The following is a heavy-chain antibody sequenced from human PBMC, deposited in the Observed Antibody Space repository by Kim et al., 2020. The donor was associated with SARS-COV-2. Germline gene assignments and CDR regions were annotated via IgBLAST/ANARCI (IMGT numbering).Heavy chain of an antibody. CDR2: INPSGGST. CDR1: GYTFTSYY. Sequence: ASVKVSCKASGYTFTSYYMHWVRQAPGQGLEWMGIINPSGGSTSYAQKFQGRVTMTRDTSTSTVYMELSSLRSEDTAVYYCAREYVAAAGTGGPYFQHWGQGTLVTVSS. J-gene: IGHJ1*01. D-gene: IGHD6-13*01. CDR3: AREYVAAAGTGGPYFQH. V-gene: IGHV1-46*01.